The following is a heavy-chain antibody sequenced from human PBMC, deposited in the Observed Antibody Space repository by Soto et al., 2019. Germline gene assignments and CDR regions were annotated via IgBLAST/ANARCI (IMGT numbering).Heavy chain of an antibody. CDR1: GFSFSDAW. D-gene: IGHD3-22*01. CDR3: TTVLHYYDSSGYSPHDY. Sequence: PGGSLRLSCAASGFSFSDAWMNWVRQAPGKGLEWVGRIKTKTDGGTIDYAAPVKGRFTISRDDSKNTLYLQMNSLKIEDTAVYYCTTVLHYYDSSGYSPHDYWGQGTLVTVSS. CDR2: IKTKTDGGTI. J-gene: IGHJ4*02. V-gene: IGHV3-15*07.